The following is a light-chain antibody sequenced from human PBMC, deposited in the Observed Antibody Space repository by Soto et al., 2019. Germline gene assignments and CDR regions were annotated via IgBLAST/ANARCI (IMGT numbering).Light chain of an antibody. V-gene: IGKV1-39*01. CDR3: QQNFNPPYA. CDR1: QSISSY. J-gene: IGKJ2*01. Sequence: DIQMTQSPSSLSTSVGDRVTITCRASQSISSYLNWYQQKPGKAPKLLIYAASSLQSGVPSRFSGRRSVTDFTLTLSSMQPEDFATYDCQQNFNPPYACGQVTKLDI. CDR2: AAS.